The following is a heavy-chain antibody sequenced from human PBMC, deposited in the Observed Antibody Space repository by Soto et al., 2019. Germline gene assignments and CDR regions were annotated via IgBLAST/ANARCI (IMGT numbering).Heavy chain of an antibody. J-gene: IGHJ6*02. CDR3: ARWGSITIFGVVSENYGMDV. CDR2: IYYSGST. CDR1: GGSISSGDYY. Sequence: SETLSLTCTVSGGSISSGDYYWSWIRQPPWKGLEWIGYIYYSGSTYYNPSLKSRVTISVDTSKNQFSLKLSSVTAADTAVYYCARWGSITIFGVVSENYGMDVWGQGTTVTVSS. D-gene: IGHD3-3*01. V-gene: IGHV4-30-4*01.